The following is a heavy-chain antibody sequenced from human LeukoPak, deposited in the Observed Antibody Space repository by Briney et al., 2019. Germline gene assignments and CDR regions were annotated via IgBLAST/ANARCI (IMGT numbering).Heavy chain of an antibody. CDR3: PRGPPSEVPAAPNWFDP. CDR2: ISSSGSTI. J-gene: IGHJ5*02. CDR1: GFTFSDYD. D-gene: IGHD2-2*01. V-gene: IGHV3-11*01. Sequence: PGGSLRLSCAPSGFTFSDYDMSWIRQAPGKGLEWVSYISSSGSTIYYADPVKGRFTISRDNAKNSLYLQMNSLRAEDTAVYYCPRGPPSEVPAAPNWFDPWGQGTLVTVSS.